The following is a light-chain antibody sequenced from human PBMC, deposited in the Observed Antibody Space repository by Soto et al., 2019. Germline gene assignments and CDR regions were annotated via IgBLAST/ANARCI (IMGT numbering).Light chain of an antibody. V-gene: IGKV3-20*01. CDR1: QSVSNNY. CDR3: QQYGSSPSWT. J-gene: IGKJ1*01. CDR2: GAS. Sequence: EIVLTQSPGTLSLSPGERATLSCRASQSVSNNYLAWYQQKPGQAPRLLIYGASSRATGIPDRFSGSGSGTDFTLTISRLEPEDFAVYYCQQYGSSPSWTFDQGTKVDIK.